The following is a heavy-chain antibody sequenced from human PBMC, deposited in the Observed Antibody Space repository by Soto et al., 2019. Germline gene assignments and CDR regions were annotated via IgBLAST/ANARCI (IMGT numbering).Heavy chain of an antibody. CDR1: GFTFSSYW. Sequence: EVQLVESGGGLVQPGGSLRLSCAASGFTFSSYWMSWVRQAPGKGLEWVANIKQDGSEKYYVDSVKGRFTISRANAKNSLYLQMNSLRAEDTAVYYCARDRYCTNDVCALRMDVWGQGTTVAVSS. D-gene: IGHD2-8*01. J-gene: IGHJ6*02. CDR2: IKQDGSEK. V-gene: IGHV3-7*05. CDR3: ARDRYCTNDVCALRMDV.